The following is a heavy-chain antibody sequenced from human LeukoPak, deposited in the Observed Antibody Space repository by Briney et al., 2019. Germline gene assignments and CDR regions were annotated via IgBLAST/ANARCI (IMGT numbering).Heavy chain of an antibody. D-gene: IGHD6-19*01. Sequence: SETLSLTCTVSGGSISSYYWSWILQPAGKGLEWIGRIYTSGSTNCNPSLKSRVTMSVDTSKNQFSLKLSSVTAADTAVYYCAVAAPTEQFVTSLIDYWGQGTLVTVSS. CDR2: IYTSGST. J-gene: IGHJ4*02. V-gene: IGHV4-4*07. CDR3: AVAAPTEQFVTSLIDY. CDR1: GGSISSYY.